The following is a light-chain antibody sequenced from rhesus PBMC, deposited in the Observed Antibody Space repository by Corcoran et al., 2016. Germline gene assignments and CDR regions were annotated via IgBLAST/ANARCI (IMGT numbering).Light chain of an antibody. V-gene: IGKV1-41*01. CDR3: QQFKNYLYS. J-gene: IGKJ2*01. CDR1: QSISNY. CDR2: SAS. Sequence: DIQMTQSPSSLSASVGDRVTITCRASQSISNYLNWYQQEPGKAPKLLIDSASSLQSGVPSRFSGSGSGTEFTLTISSLQPEDFATYYCQQFKNYLYSFGQGTKVEIK.